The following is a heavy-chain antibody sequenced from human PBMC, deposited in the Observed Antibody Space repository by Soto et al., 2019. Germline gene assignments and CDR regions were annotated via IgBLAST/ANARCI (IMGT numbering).Heavy chain of an antibody. Sequence: SETLSLACTVAGGSISSSSYYWGWIRQPPGKGLEWIGSIYYSGSTYYNPSLKSRVTISVDTSKNQFSLKLSSVTAADTAVYYCARGRIVATFNYWGQGTLVTVSS. D-gene: IGHD5-12*01. CDR2: IYYSGST. J-gene: IGHJ4*02. CDR3: ARGRIVATFNY. CDR1: GGSISSSSYY. V-gene: IGHV4-39*01.